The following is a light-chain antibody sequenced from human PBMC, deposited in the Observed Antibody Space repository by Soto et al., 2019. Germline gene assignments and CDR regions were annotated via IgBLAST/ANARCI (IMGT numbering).Light chain of an antibody. CDR2: DVS. V-gene: IGLV2-11*01. CDR1: SRDVCGYNY. J-gene: IGLJ1*01. CDR3: CSSAVSPSV. Sequence: QSALTQPRSVSGSPGQSVTISCTGTSRDVCGYNYVSWYQQHPGKAPKLLIYDVSKRPSGVPDRFSGSTTGNTASLTISGLQADDDADYYCCSSAVSPSVFGTGTKLTV.